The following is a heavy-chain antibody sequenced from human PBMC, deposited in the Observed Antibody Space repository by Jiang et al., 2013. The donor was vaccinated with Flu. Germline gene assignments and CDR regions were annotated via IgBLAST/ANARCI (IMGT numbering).Heavy chain of an antibody. CDR3: ARTVAGGGSRWFDP. CDR2: NYWDDDN. CDR1: GFSLSASGVG. Sequence: QTLTLTCTFSGFSLSASGVGVGWIRQPPGKALEWLAVNYWDDDNRYSASLRNRLTVSKDTSKSQVVLTMTDMDPVDTATYYCARTVAGGGSRWFDPWGHGIVVTVSS. J-gene: IGHJ5*02. D-gene: IGHD6-19*01. V-gene: IGHV2-5*02.